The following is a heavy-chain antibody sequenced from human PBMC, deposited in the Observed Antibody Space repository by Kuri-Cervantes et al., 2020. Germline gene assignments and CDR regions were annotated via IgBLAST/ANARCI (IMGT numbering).Heavy chain of an antibody. CDR2: IYYSGST. J-gene: IGHJ4*02. Sequence: SETLSLTCTVSGGSISSGGYYWSWIRQPPGKGLEWIGYIYYSGSTNYNPSLKSRVTISVDTSKNQFSLKLSSVTAADTAVYYCARAGHYYDSSGEYYFDYWGQGTLVTVSS. CDR3: ARAGHYYDSSGEYYFDY. V-gene: IGHV4-61*08. CDR1: GGSISSGGYY. D-gene: IGHD3-22*01.